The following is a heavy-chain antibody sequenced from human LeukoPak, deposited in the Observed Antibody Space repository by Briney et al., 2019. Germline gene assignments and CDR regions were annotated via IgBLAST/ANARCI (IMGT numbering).Heavy chain of an antibody. J-gene: IGHJ5*02. Sequence: SVKVSCKASVYTFTAYYLHWVRQATGQGTEWVGWINPKSGGTKYAPKFQGRANMTRDTSITTAYMELSSLRSDDPAVYYCARDLYSSGWASWFDPWGQGTLVTVSS. CDR1: VYTFTAYY. CDR2: INPKSGGT. CDR3: ARDLYSSGWASWFDP. D-gene: IGHD6-19*01. V-gene: IGHV1-2*02.